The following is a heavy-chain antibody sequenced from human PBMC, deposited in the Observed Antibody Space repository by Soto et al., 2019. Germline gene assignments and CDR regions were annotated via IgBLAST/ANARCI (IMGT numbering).Heavy chain of an antibody. CDR1: GYTFTSYG. CDR2: ISAYNGNT. J-gene: IGHJ6*02. V-gene: IGHV1-18*01. Sequence: ASVKVSCKASGYTFTSYGISWVRQAPGQGLEWMGWISAYNGNTNYAQKLQGRVTMTTDTSTSTAYMELRSLRSDVTAVYYCARAGLDTATAPLIYYYGLDVWGQGTTVTVSS. CDR3: ARAGLDTATAPLIYYYGLDV. D-gene: IGHD5-18*01.